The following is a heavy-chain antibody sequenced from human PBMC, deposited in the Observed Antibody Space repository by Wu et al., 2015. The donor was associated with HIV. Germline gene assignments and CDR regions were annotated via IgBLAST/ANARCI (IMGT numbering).Heavy chain of an antibody. V-gene: IGHV1-69*05. Sequence: QVQLAQSGAEMKKPGSSVKVSCKASGGTFSSNVITWVRQAPGQGLEWMGAIIPSFATPNYAQMFKGRVTITTDESTSTAYMELSSLRSGDTAVYYCATDFDYISGFVYWGQGTLVTVSS. J-gene: IGHJ4*02. CDR1: GGTFSSNV. CDR2: IIPSFATP. CDR3: ATDFDYISGFVY. D-gene: IGHD6-19*01.